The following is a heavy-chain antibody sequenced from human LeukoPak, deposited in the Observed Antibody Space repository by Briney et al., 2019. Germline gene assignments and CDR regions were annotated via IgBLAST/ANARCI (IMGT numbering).Heavy chain of an antibody. Sequence: GGSLRLSCAASELTFTKYSMHWVRQAPGKGLVWVSRITDDGSRTTYADSVRGRFTISRDNAKNTVYLQMNSLRPEDAAVYYCVTGLGYYYDYWGQGTLVTVSS. CDR1: ELTFTKYS. CDR2: ITDDGSRT. D-gene: IGHD3-16*01. V-gene: IGHV3-74*01. CDR3: VTGLGYYYDY. J-gene: IGHJ4*02.